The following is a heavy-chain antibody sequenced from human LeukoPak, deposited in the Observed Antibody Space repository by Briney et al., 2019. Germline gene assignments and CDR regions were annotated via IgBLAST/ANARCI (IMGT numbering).Heavy chain of an antibody. J-gene: IGHJ6*02. CDR3: ARDTVAAAGTTVDYYYGMDV. V-gene: IGHV3-21*01. CDR1: GFTFSSYS. CDR2: ISSSSSYI. Sequence: GGSLRLSCAASGFTFSSYSMNWVRQAPGKGLEWVSSISSSSSYIYYADSVKGRFTISRDNAKNSLYLQMNSLRAEDTAVYYCARDTVAAAGTTVDYYYGMDVWGQGTTVTVSS. D-gene: IGHD6-13*01.